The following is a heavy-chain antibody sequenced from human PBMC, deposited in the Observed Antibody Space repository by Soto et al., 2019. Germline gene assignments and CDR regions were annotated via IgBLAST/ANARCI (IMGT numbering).Heavy chain of an antibody. V-gene: IGHV4-30-4*01. CDR1: GGSITTGGYY. J-gene: IGHJ5*02. D-gene: IGHD4-17*01. CDR3: ARGAATVTPGWFDP. Sequence: PSETLSLTCTVSGGSITTGGYYWSWIRQLPGKGLEWIGHRYYSESTYYNPSLKSRVTISVDTSKNQFSLKLTSVTAADTAVYYCARGAATVTPGWFDPWGQGIMVTVSS. CDR2: RYYSEST.